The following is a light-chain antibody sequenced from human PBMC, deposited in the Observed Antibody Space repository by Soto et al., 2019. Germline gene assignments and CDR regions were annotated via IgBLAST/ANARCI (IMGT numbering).Light chain of an antibody. V-gene: IGKV4-1*01. CDR2: WAS. Sequence: DIVMTQSPDSLAVSLGERATINCKSSQSVLYSSNNKNYLAWYQQKPGQPPKLLIYWASTRESGVPDRFSGRGSGTDFTLTISSLQAEDLAVYYCQQYYSTPLTFGPATKVDIK. CDR1: QSVLYSSNNKNY. CDR3: QQYYSTPLT. J-gene: IGKJ3*01.